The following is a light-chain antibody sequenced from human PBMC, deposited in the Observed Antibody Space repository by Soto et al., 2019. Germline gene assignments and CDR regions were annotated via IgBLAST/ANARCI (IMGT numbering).Light chain of an antibody. Sequence: QSVLTQPRSVSGSPGQSVTISCTGTSSDVGDYNYVSWYQQHPGKAPKLLIYAVNMRPSGVPDRFSGSKSGNTASLTISGLQDEDEDDYSCCSYAGSYTWVFGGGTKLTVL. CDR2: AVN. CDR3: CSYAGSYTWV. V-gene: IGLV2-11*01. CDR1: SSDVGDYNY. J-gene: IGLJ3*02.